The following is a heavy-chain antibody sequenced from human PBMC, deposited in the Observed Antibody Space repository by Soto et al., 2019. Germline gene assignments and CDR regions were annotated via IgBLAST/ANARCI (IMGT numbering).Heavy chain of an antibody. CDR1: GGTFSSYA. CDR2: IIPIFGTA. J-gene: IGHJ6*02. Sequence: QVQLVQSGAEVKKPGSSVKVSCKASGGTFSSYAISWVRQAPGQGLEWMGGIIPIFGTADYAQKFQGRVTITADESTSTAYMELSSLRPEDTAVYYCATHYSSGGSDYYYGVDVWGQGTTVTVTS. V-gene: IGHV1-69*12. CDR3: ATHYSSGGSDYYYGVDV. D-gene: IGHD6-19*01.